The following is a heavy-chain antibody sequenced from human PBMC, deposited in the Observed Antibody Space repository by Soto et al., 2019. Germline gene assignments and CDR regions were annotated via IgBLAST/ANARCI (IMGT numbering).Heavy chain of an antibody. CDR3: ARGFARGMDV. V-gene: IGHV1-69*01. D-gene: IGHD3-10*01. CDR1: GGTFSRYA. J-gene: IGHJ6*02. Sequence: QVQLVQSGAEVKKPGSLVKVSCKASGGTFSRYAISRVRQAPGQGLEWVGGIIPIFGTAKYAQKLQGRVTITADEYTSTAYMELSSLRSEDTAVYYCARGFARGMDVWGQGTTVTVSS. CDR2: IIPIFGTA.